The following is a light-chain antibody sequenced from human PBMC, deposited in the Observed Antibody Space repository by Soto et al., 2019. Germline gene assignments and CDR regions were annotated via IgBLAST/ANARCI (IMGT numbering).Light chain of an antibody. CDR3: QHYGNSVT. Sequence: EIVLTQSPATLSLSPGDRATLSCRASQTMRSSHLAWYQQKPGQAPRLLIYTASTRTFDVPDRFSGSGSGNDFTLTITRLQPEDFAVYYCQHYGNSVTFGGGTRVEIK. V-gene: IGKV3-20*01. CDR1: QTMRSSH. CDR2: TAS. J-gene: IGKJ4*01.